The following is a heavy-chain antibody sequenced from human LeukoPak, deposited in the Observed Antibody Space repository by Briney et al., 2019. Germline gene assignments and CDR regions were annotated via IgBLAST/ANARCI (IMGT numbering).Heavy chain of an antibody. CDR2: ISSSGSAI. J-gene: IGHJ4*02. CDR1: GFPLSSYS. Sequence: GGSLRLSCAASGFPLSSYSINWVRQATGKGLEWVSYISSSGSAIYYVDSVKGRFTVSRDNAKNSLFLQMNSPRAEDTAVYYCVRVKGSYFDYWGQGALVTVSS. V-gene: IGHV3-48*01. CDR3: VRVKGSYFDY. D-gene: IGHD2-15*01.